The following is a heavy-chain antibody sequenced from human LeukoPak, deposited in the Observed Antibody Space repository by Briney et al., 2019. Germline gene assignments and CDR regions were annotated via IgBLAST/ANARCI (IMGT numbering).Heavy chain of an antibody. V-gene: IGHV4-38-2*02. CDR3: ARVKGSIAAREDY. D-gene: IGHD6-6*01. J-gene: IGHJ4*02. CDR2: IYHSGST. CDR1: GYSISSGYY. Sequence: SETLSLTCTVSGYSISSGYYWGWIRQPPGKGPEWIGSIYHSGSTYYNPSLKSRVTISVDTSKNQFSLKLSSVTAADTAVYYCARVKGSIAAREDYWGQGTLVTVSS.